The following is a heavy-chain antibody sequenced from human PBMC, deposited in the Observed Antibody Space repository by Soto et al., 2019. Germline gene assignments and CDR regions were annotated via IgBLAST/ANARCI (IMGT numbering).Heavy chain of an antibody. CDR1: GFTFSNAW. CDR2: IKSKTDGGTT. J-gene: IGHJ6*02. Sequence: GGSLRLSCAASGFTFSNAWMNWVRQAPGKGLEWVGRIKSKTDGGTTDYAAPVKGRFTISRDDSKNTLYLQMNSLKTEDTAVYYCTTDRDIGYSSSWGREYYYYYYGMDVWGQGTTVTVSS. V-gene: IGHV3-15*07. CDR3: TTDRDIGYSSSWGREYYYYYYGMDV. D-gene: IGHD6-13*01.